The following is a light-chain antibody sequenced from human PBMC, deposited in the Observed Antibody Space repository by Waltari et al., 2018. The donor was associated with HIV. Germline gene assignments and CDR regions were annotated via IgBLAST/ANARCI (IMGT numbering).Light chain of an antibody. V-gene: IGKV3-15*01. J-gene: IGKJ5*01. CDR3: QQRSNWPIT. CDR1: QSVSSN. CDR2: GAS. Sequence: EIVMTQSPDTLSVSPGERATLSCRASQSVSSNLAWYQQKPGQAPRLLMYGASTRATGIPARFSGSGSGTEFTLTISGLQSEDFAVYYCQQRSNWPITFGQGTRLEIK.